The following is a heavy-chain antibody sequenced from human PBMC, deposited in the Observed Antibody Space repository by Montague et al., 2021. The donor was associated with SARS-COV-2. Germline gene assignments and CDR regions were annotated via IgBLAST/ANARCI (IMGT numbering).Heavy chain of an antibody. D-gene: IGHD2-2*01. Sequence: SETLSLTCTVSGGSISSSSYYWGWIRQPPGKGLEWIGSIYYSGSTYYNPSLKSRVTISVGTSKNQFSLKLSSVTAADTAVYYCARLHCSSTSCYYLFFAETSHFDXWGQGTLVTVSS. CDR1: GGSISSSSYY. CDR2: IYYSGST. CDR3: ARLHCSSTSCYYLFFAETSHFDX. V-gene: IGHV4-39*01. J-gene: IGHJ4*02.